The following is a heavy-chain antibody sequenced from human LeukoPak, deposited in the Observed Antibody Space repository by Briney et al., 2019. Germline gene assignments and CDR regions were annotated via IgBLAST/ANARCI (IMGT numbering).Heavy chain of an antibody. Sequence: GGSLRLSCAASGFTFSSYAMSWVRQAPGKGLEWVSAISGIGGSTYYADSVKGRFTISRDNAKNSLYLQINSLRAEDTAVYYCARDHHRRLYDSQARDTFDIWGQGTMVTVSS. CDR3: ARDHHRRLYDSQARDTFDI. V-gene: IGHV3-23*01. D-gene: IGHD3-22*01. CDR2: ISGIGGST. CDR1: GFTFSSYA. J-gene: IGHJ3*02.